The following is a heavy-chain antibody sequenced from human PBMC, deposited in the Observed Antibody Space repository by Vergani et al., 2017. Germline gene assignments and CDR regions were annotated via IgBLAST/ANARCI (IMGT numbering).Heavy chain of an antibody. CDR3: AKAGDVVPAAMADY. CDR2: ISGSGGST. J-gene: IGHJ4*02. D-gene: IGHD2-2*01. Sequence: EVQLLESGGGLVQPGGSLRLSCAASGFPFSSYAMSWVRQAPGKGLEWVSAISGSGGSTYYADSVKGRFTISRDNSKNTLYLQMNSLRAEDTAVYYCAKAGDVVPAAMADYWGQGTLVTVSS. CDR1: GFPFSSYA. V-gene: IGHV3-23*01.